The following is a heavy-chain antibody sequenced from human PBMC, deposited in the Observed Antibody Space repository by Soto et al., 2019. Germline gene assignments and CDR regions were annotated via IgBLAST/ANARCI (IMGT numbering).Heavy chain of an antibody. J-gene: IGHJ6*02. CDR3: ARVRIFGVVILNGMDV. D-gene: IGHD3-3*01. CDR1: GFTFSSYW. Sequence: GGSLRLSCAASGFTFSSYWMHWVRQAPGKGLVWVSRINSDGSSTSYADSVKGRFTISRDNAKNTLYLQMNSLRAEDTAVYYCARVRIFGVVILNGMDVWGQGTTVTVSS. V-gene: IGHV3-74*01. CDR2: INSDGSST.